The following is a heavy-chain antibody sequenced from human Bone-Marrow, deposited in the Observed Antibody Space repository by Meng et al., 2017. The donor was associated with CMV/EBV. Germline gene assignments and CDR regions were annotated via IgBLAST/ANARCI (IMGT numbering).Heavy chain of an antibody. Sequence: GTMRSRNWWSWVRQPPGKGLEWIGEIYHSGSTNYNPSLRSRVTISVDKSNNQFSLKVRSVTAADTAIYYCATKGAYCSSTSCSSLPYWGQGTLVTVSS. CDR1: GTMRSRNW. CDR2: IYHSGST. CDR3: ATKGAYCSSTSCSSLPY. J-gene: IGHJ4*02. V-gene: IGHV4-4*02. D-gene: IGHD2-2*01.